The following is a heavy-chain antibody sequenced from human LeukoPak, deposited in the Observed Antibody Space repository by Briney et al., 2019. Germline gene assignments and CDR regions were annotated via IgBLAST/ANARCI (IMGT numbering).Heavy chain of an antibody. Sequence: GGSLRLSCAASGLIFSSCAMHWVRQAPGKGLEYVSAISSNGGSTYYADSVKGRFTISRDNSKNTLYLQMGSLRAEDMAVYYCARSREGYSYGYGDYYYYYMDVWGKGTTVTVSS. D-gene: IGHD5-18*01. CDR1: GLIFSSCA. CDR3: ARSREGYSYGYGDYYYYYMDV. V-gene: IGHV3-64*02. CDR2: ISSNGGST. J-gene: IGHJ6*03.